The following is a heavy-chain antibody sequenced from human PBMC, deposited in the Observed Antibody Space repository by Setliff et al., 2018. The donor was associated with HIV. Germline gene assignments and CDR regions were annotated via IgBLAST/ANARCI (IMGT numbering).Heavy chain of an antibody. D-gene: IGHD5-18*01. CDR3: AGGRGYSYGYKYYYYMDV. CDR1: GGSFSGYY. J-gene: IGHJ6*03. Sequence: PSETLSLTCAVYGGSFSGYYWSWIRQPPGKGLEWIGEINHSGSTNYNPSLKSRVTISVDTSKNQFSLKLSSVTAADTAVYYCAGGRGYSYGYKYYYYMDVWGKGTTVTVSS. CDR2: INHSGST. V-gene: IGHV4-34*01.